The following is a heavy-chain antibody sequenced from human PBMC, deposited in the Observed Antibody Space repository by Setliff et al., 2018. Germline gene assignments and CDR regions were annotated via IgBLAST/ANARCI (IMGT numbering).Heavy chain of an antibody. CDR2: ISAYNGNT. CDR1: GYTFISYG. V-gene: IGHV1-18*01. J-gene: IGHJ3*02. CDR3: ARDGGGDSDAFDI. Sequence: ASVKVSCKASGYTFISYGISWVRQAPGQGLEWMGWISAYNGNTNYAQKFQGRVTMTSDTSISTAYMELGRLRSDDTAVYFCARDGGGDSDAFDIWGQGTMVTVSS. D-gene: IGHD3-16*01.